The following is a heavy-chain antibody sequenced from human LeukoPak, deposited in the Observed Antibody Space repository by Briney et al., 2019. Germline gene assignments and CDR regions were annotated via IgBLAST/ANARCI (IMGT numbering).Heavy chain of an antibody. J-gene: IGHJ3*02. D-gene: IGHD2-21*02. CDR3: AIFSRITWGDWGDAFDI. V-gene: IGHV4-34*01. Sequence: PSETLSLTCSVYGGSFSDYFWSWIRQSPGKGREWIGEIDDGGNTNYHPSRISRVILLMRQSKKQFSLVMRSLTTADQAAYYCAIFSRITWGDWGDAFDIWGQGTTVIVSS. CDR2: IDDGGNT. CDR1: GGSFSDYF.